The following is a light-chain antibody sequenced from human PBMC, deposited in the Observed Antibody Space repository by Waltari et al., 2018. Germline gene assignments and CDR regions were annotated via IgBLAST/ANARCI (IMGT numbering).Light chain of an antibody. CDR2: AAA. Sequence: DIQMTQSPSSVSASVGDRVTITCRASQGINRWVAWYQQKPGKAPDLLIYAAASLQSGVPSRFSGSGSWTDFTLTISILQPEDFATYYCQQVNSFPRTFGQGTKLEIK. CDR3: QQVNSFPRT. CDR1: QGINRW. J-gene: IGKJ2*01. V-gene: IGKV1-12*01.